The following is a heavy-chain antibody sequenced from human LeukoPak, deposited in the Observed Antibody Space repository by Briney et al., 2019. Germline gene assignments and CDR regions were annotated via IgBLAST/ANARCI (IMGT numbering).Heavy chain of an antibody. D-gene: IGHD3-3*01. CDR1: GYTFTGYY. Sequence: GASVKVSCKASGYTFTGYYMHWVRQAPGQGLEWMGRINPNSGGTNYAQKFQGRVTTTRDTSISTAYMELSRLRSDDTAVYYCARGAANYDFWSGYEAFDYWGQGTLVTVSS. V-gene: IGHV1-2*06. J-gene: IGHJ4*02. CDR2: INPNSGGT. CDR3: ARGAANYDFWSGYEAFDY.